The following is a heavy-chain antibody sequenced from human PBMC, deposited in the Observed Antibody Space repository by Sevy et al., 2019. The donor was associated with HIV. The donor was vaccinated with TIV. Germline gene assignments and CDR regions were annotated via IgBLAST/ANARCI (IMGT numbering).Heavy chain of an antibody. CDR3: AKDFCSGGSCYSAFVY. CDR1: GYSFTSYI. Sequence: ASVKVSCKASGYSFTSYIMHWVRQAPGQRLEWIGWVNAGNGDTKCSQKFQGRVTITRDTSASTAYMELNSLRSEDTAVYYCAKDFCSGGSCYSAFVYWGQGTLVTVSS. D-gene: IGHD2-15*01. V-gene: IGHV1-3*01. CDR2: VNAGNGDT. J-gene: IGHJ4*02.